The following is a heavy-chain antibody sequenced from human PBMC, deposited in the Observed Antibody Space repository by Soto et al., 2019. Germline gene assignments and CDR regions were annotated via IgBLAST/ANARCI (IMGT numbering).Heavy chain of an antibody. CDR2: IYYSGST. J-gene: IGHJ4*02. V-gene: IGHV4-31*03. CDR3: ARGYDYDSGGYLFDY. Sequence: SETLTLTCSISSCSVSSNIYYWTWIRQHPGKGPEWIGHIYYSGSTYYNPSLKSRVTISLDMSKNQFSLKLTSVSAADTAVYYCARGYDYDSGGYLFDYWGQGTLVT. D-gene: IGHD3-22*01. CDR1: SCSVSSNIYY.